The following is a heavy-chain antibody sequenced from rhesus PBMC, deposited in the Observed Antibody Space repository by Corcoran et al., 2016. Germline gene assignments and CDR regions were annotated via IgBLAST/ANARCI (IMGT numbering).Heavy chain of an antibody. CDR2: ISSAISYL. J-gene: IGHJ3*01. Sequence: EVQLVESGGGLVQPGGSLRLSCAASGFTFSDYYMSWVRQAPGKGLEWVSSISSAISYLYYADSLKGRFTISRDNAKNSLSLQMNSLKTEDTAVYYCTSGADGSWDAFDFWGQGLRVTVSS. V-gene: IGHV3S16*01. CDR1: GFTFSDYY. CDR3: TSGADGSWDAFDF. D-gene: IGHD6-25*01.